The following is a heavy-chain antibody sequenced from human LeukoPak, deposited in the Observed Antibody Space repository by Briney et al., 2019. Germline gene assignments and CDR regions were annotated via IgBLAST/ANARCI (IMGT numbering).Heavy chain of an antibody. CDR1: GFTFSSYA. J-gene: IGHJ4*02. CDR3: ARESYYYDSSGYYSVRAVDY. CDR2: ISVNGGST. D-gene: IGHD3-22*01. Sequence: GGSLRLSCAASGFTFSSYAMHWVRQAPGKGLEYVSAISVNGGSTYYANSLKGRFTISRDNSKNTLYLQMGSLRAEDMAVYYCARESYYYDSSGYYSVRAVDYWGQGTLVTVSS. V-gene: IGHV3-64*01.